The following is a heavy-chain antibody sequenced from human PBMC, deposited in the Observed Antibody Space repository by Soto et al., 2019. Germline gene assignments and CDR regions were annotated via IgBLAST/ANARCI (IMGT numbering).Heavy chain of an antibody. D-gene: IGHD2-15*01. Sequence: SQTLSLTCAISGDSVSSNSAAWNWIRQSPSRGLEWLGRTYYRSKWYNDYAVSVKSRITINPDTSKNQFSLQLNSVTPEDTAVYYCARASGIVVVVAATSAFDIWGQGTMVTV. J-gene: IGHJ3*02. V-gene: IGHV6-1*01. CDR2: TYYRSKWYN. CDR3: ARASGIVVVVAATSAFDI. CDR1: GDSVSSNSAA.